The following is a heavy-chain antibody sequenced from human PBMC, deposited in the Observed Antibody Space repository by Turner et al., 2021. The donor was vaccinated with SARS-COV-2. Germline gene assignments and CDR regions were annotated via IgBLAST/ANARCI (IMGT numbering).Heavy chain of an antibody. D-gene: IGHD6-19*01. CDR2: ISWNSGSI. CDR3: AKGLGIAVAGTGADY. V-gene: IGHV3-9*01. J-gene: IGHJ4*02. CDR1: GFTFDDYA. Sequence: EVQLVESGGGLVQPGGSLRLSCAASGFTFDDYAMHWVRQAPGKGLEWVSGISWNSGSIGYADSVKGRFTISRDNAKNSLYLQMNSLRAEDTALYYCAKGLGIAVAGTGADYWGQGTLVTVSS.